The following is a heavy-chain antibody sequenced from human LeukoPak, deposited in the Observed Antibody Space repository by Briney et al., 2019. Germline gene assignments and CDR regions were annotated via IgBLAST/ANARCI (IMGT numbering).Heavy chain of an antibody. D-gene: IGHD1-26*01. CDR2: IYSSGST. V-gene: IGHV4-4*08. CDR3: AREAEVGTTCSWFDP. CDR1: GGSISSYY. Sequence: PSESLSLTCTVSGGSISSYYWSWIRQPPGKGLEWIAFIYSSGSTNSNTSLKSRVTISVDTSKNQFSLKLSAVAAADTAVYYCAREAEVGTTCSWFDPWGQGTLVTVPS. J-gene: IGHJ5*02.